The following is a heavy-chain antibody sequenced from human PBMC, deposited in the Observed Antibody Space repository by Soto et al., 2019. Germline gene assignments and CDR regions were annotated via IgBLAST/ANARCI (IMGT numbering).Heavy chain of an antibody. D-gene: IGHD2-8*01. Sequence: SETLSLTCAVYGGSFSGYYWSWIRQPPGKGLEWIGEINHSGSTNYNPSLKSRVTISVDTSKNQFSLKLSSVTAADTAVYYCAREARGYCTNGVCYQGKYYYYYMDVWGKGTTVTVSS. V-gene: IGHV4-34*01. CDR1: GGSFSGYY. CDR2: INHSGST. CDR3: AREARGYCTNGVCYQGKYYYYYMDV. J-gene: IGHJ6*03.